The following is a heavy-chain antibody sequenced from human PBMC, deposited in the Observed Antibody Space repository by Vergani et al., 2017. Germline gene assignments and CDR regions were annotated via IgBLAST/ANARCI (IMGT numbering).Heavy chain of an antibody. CDR1: GITFWKFG. V-gene: IGHV3-9*01. J-gene: IGHJ6*03. D-gene: IGHD2-15*01. Sequence: EVDLVESGGGLAQPGGSLRLSCEASGITFWKFGMHWVRQGPGKGLEWVSGISWNSGAVDYADSVRGRFTISRDNAKNSLFLEMNSLRFEDTAVYYCARAVVDSRTGKRDYYYMDVWGKGTTVTVSS. CDR3: ARAVVDSRTGKRDYYYMDV. CDR2: ISWNSGAV.